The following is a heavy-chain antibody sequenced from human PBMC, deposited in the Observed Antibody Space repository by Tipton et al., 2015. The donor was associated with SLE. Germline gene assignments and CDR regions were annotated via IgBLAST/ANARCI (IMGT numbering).Heavy chain of an antibody. D-gene: IGHD3-22*01. Sequence: LSLTCAASGFTFSSYAMSWVRQAPGKGLEWVSAISGSGGSTYYADSVKGRFTISRDNSKNTLYLQMNSLRAEDTAVYYCAKSLDYYDSSGYPPFGYWGQGTLVTVSS. CDR1: GFTFSSYA. CDR3: AKSLDYYDSSGYPPFGY. CDR2: ISGSGGST. V-gene: IGHV3-23*01. J-gene: IGHJ4*02.